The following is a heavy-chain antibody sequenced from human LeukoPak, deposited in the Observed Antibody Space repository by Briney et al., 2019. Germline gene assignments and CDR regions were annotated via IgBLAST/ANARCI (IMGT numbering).Heavy chain of an antibody. CDR1: GGTFSSYA. J-gene: IGHJ4*02. Sequence: ASVKVSCTASGGTFSSYAISWVRQAPGQGLEWMGRIIPILGIANYAQKFQGRVTITADKSTSTAYMELSSLRSEDTAVYYCAGGDYYDSSGYYYYGYWGQGTLVTVSS. CDR3: AGGDYYDSSGYYYYGY. CDR2: IIPILGIA. V-gene: IGHV1-69*04. D-gene: IGHD3-22*01.